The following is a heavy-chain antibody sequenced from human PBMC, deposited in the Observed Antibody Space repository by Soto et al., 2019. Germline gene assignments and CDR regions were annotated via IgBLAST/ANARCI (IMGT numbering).Heavy chain of an antibody. CDR2: IYNDGST. Sequence: GGSLRLSCAVSGSIVSTSYMSWVRQAPGKGLEWVSIIYNDGSTYYADSVKGRFTVSRDDSKNTLYLEILSLRAEDTAVYYCARDSYTRYWGQGTLVTVSS. D-gene: IGHD4-4*01. V-gene: IGHV3-66*01. CDR3: ARDSYTRY. J-gene: IGHJ4*02. CDR1: GSIVSTSY.